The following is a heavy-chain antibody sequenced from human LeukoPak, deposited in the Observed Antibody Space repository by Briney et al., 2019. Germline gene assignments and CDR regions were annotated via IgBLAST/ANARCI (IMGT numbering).Heavy chain of an antibody. J-gene: IGHJ6*02. V-gene: IGHV4-34*01. D-gene: IGHD6-13*01. CDR2: INHSGST. Sequence: SETLSLTCAVYGGSFSGYYWSWIRQPPGKGLEWIGEINHSGSTNYNPSLKSRVTISVDTSKNQFSLKLSSVTAADTAVYYCASQYSSSWYLGYYYYGMDVWGQGTTVTVSS. CDR3: ASQYSSSWYLGYYYYGMDV. CDR1: GGSFSGYY.